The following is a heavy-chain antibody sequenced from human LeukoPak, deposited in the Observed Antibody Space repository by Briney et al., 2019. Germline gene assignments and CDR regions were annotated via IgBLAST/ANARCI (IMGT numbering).Heavy chain of an antibody. D-gene: IGHD4-17*01. CDR2: IYISGRT. CDR1: GDSISSYY. J-gene: IGHJ6*02. V-gene: IGHV4-59*12. CDR3: AHRFAAYGDYPNYYGMDV. Sequence: SETLSLTCTVSGDSISSYYWSWIRQPPGKGLEGIGSIYISGRTKSNPSLKSRVTISVDTSKSQFSLKLSSVTAADTAVYYCAHRFAAYGDYPNYYGMDVWGQGTTVTVSS.